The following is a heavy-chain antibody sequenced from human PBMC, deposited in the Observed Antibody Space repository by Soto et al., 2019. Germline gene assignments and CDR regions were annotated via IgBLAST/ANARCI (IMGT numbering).Heavy chain of an antibody. D-gene: IGHD1-26*01. CDR2: ISSSSSYI. Sequence: EVQLVESGGGLVKPGGSLRLSCAASGFTFSSYSMNWVRQAPGKGLEWVSSISSSSSYIYYADSVKGRFTISRDNAKNSLYLQMNSLRAEDTAVYYCARERSGSYYCAFDIWGQGTMVTVPS. CDR3: ARERSGSYYCAFDI. CDR1: GFTFSSYS. J-gene: IGHJ3*02. V-gene: IGHV3-21*01.